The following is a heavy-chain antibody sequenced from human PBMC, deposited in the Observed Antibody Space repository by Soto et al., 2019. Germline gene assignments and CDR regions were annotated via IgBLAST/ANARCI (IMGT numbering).Heavy chain of an antibody. CDR2: ISTIGTTI. CDR1: GFTFSDYY. CDR3: ARDSREYGSHELDY. D-gene: IGHD2-15*01. V-gene: IGHV3-11*01. Sequence: QVQLVESGGGLVKPGGSLRLSCVASGFTFSDYYMSWIRQAPGKGLEWVSYISTIGTTIYYADSVKGRFTISGDNAKNSLYLQLNSLRAEDTAVYYCARDSREYGSHELDYWGQGTLVTVSS. J-gene: IGHJ4*02.